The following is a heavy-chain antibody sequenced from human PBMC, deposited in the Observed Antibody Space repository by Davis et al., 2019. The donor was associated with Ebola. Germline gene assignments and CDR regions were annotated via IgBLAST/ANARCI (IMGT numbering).Heavy chain of an antibody. CDR2: INSDGSST. V-gene: IGHV3-74*01. D-gene: IGHD3-22*01. CDR1: GFTFNIFD. J-gene: IGHJ6*04. Sequence: GESLKISCAASGFTFNIFDMHWVRQAPGKGLVWVQRINSDGSSTSYADSVKGRFTISRDNSKNTLYLQMNSLRAEDTAVYYCARAPHQDTMIVVSYYYGMDVWGKGTTVGVSS. CDR3: ARAPHQDTMIVVSYYYGMDV.